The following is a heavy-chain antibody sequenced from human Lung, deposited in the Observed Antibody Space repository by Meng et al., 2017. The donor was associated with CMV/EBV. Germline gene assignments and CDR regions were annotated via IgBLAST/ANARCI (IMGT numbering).Heavy chain of an antibody. J-gene: IGHJ6*02. D-gene: IGHD5-24*01. CDR3: ARWATANYYYYGMDV. CDR2: INHIGST. CDR1: GGSFSGYY. V-gene: IGHV4-34*01. Sequence: SXTXSLXFPLYGGSFSGYYWSWIRQPPGKGLEWIGEINHIGSTNYNPSLKSRVTISVDTSKNQFSLKLSSVTAADTAVYYFARWATANYYYYGMDVWGQGXTVTVSS.